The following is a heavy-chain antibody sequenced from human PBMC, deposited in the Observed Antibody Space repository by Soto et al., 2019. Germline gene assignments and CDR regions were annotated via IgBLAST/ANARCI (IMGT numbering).Heavy chain of an antibody. CDR3: AKYYSGYYGMDV. D-gene: IGHD3-16*01. V-gene: IGHV1-69*13. Sequence: SVKVSCKASGGTFSSYAISWVRQAPGQGLEWMGGIIPIFGTANYAQKFQGRVTITADESTSTAYMELSSLRSEDTAVYYCAKYYSGYYGMDVWGQGTTVTVS. CDR1: GGTFSSYA. J-gene: IGHJ6*02. CDR2: IIPIFGTA.